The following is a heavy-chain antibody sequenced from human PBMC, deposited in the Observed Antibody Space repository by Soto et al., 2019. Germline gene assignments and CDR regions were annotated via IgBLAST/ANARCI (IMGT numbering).Heavy chain of an antibody. CDR2: VNPILSMS. CDR3: ASSYGSGYRSFDY. J-gene: IGHJ4*02. V-gene: IGHV1-69*02. D-gene: IGHD3-10*01. Sequence: QVQLVQSGAEVKRPGSSVKVSCKASVDTFNFYSINWVRQAPGVGLEWVGRVNPILSMSNYAQRFQGRVTTTADKSTNTADMELRSLRSDDTAIYYCASSYGSGYRSFDYWGQGALVTVSS. CDR1: VDTFNFYS.